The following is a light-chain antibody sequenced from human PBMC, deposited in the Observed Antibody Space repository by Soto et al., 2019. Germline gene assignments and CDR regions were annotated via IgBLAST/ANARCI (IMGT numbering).Light chain of an antibody. V-gene: IGKV1-39*01. CDR1: QGVTNY. CDR2: AAS. CDR3: QQSYTSPRT. Sequence: DIQVTQSPSSLSASVGDRVTITCRASQGVTNYVNWYQQKPGKAPKLLIYAASTSQRGVPSRFSGSGFDTEFTLTISSLQPDDFAVYYCQQSYTSPRTFGQGTKVDIK. J-gene: IGKJ1*01.